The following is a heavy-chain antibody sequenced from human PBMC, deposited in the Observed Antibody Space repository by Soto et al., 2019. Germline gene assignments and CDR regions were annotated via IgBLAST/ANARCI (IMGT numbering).Heavy chain of an antibody. J-gene: IGHJ6*02. Sequence: PGESLKISCKGSGYNFANYWIGWVRQMSGKGLEWMGIIRPSTSDTHYSPTFQGQVTISADKSISTAYLQWASLKASDTAMYYCARTMVRGKNYYGVDVWGQGTTVTVSS. CDR1: GYNFANYW. CDR2: IRPSTSDT. D-gene: IGHD3-10*01. V-gene: IGHV5-51*01. CDR3: ARTMVRGKNYYGVDV.